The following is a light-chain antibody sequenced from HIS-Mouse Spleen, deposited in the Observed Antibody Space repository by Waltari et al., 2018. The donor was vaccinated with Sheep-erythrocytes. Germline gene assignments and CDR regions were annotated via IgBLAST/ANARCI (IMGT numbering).Light chain of an antibody. CDR1: QGISSW. CDR3: QQANSFPPT. V-gene: IGKV1-12*01. J-gene: IGKJ1*01. CDR2: AAS. Sequence: DIQMTQSPSSVSASVGDRVTITCRASQGISSWLCWYQQKPGKAPKLLIYAASSLQSGVPSRFSGSGSGTEFTLTISSLQPEDFATYYCQQANSFPPTFGQVTKVEIK.